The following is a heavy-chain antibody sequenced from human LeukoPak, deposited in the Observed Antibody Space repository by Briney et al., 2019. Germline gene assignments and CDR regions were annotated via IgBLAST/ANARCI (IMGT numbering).Heavy chain of an antibody. CDR3: PRAAGTLTGYVAPNGDYYNDIMDV. CDR2: MYSSGTT. CDR1: GGSISSSSYY. D-gene: IGHD3-9*01. J-gene: IGHJ6*03. V-gene: IGHV4-39*01. Sequence: SETLSLTCTVSGGSISSSSYYWGWMRQPPGKGLEWIGHMYSSGTTNCNLPLKSRVPMSVDTSKNQFSLNLSSVTAADTADCYWPRAAGTLTGYVAPNGDYYNDIMDVWGIGTPVTVSS.